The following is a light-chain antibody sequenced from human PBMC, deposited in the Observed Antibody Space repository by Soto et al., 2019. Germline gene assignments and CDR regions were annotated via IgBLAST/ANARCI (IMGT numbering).Light chain of an antibody. J-gene: IGKJ2*01. CDR3: QQYGSSPPYT. Sequence: EIVLTQSPGTLRLFPGESATLSCRASHTISSSYLTWYQQRPGQPPRLLIYRASRRATGIPDRFSASGSGTDFTLTISRLEPEDFAVYYCQQYGSSPPYTFGKRTKLEIK. V-gene: IGKV3-20*01. CDR1: HTISSSY. CDR2: RAS.